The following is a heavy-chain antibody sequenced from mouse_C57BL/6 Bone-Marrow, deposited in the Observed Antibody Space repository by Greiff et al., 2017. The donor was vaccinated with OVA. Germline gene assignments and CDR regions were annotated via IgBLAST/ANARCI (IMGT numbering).Heavy chain of an antibody. J-gene: IGHJ4*01. V-gene: IGHV1-31*01. CDR2: IYPYNGVS. Sequence: VQLKESGPELVKPGASVKISCKASGYSFTGYYMHWVKQSHGNILDWIGYIYPYNGVSSYNQKFKGKATLTVDKSSSTAYMELSSLTSEDSAVYYCARGRDYYGSSYENAMDYWGQGTSVTVSS. CDR1: GYSFTGYY. CDR3: ARGRDYYGSSYENAMDY. D-gene: IGHD1-1*01.